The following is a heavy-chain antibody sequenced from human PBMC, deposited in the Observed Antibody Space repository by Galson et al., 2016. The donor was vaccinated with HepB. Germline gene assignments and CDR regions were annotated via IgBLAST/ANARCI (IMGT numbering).Heavy chain of an antibody. CDR2: ISYDGSNK. CDR1: GFTFSSYG. D-gene: IGHD6-13*01. V-gene: IGHV3-30*18. Sequence: SLRLSCAASGFTFSSYGMHWVRQAPGKGLEWVAVISYDGSNKYYADSVKGLFTISRDKSKNTLYLQMNSLRAEDTAVYYCAKEQYTSRWYAEYYCDYWGQGTLVTVSS. J-gene: IGHJ4*02. CDR3: AKEQYTSRWYAEYYCDY.